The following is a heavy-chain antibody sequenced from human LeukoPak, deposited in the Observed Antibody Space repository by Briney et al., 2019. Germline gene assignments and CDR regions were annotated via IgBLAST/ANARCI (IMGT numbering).Heavy chain of an antibody. CDR3: TRSDGYGLVGI. D-gene: IGHD3-10*01. Sequence: SETLSLTCSVSGVSISSGSNYWGWIRQPPGKTLEWIGSIYSSGSTYYNLSLKSRVIILIDTSKNHFSLTLSSVTAADTAVYYCTRSDGYGLVGIWGQGTMVTVSS. J-gene: IGHJ3*01. CDR2: IYSSGST. V-gene: IGHV4-39*07. CDR1: GVSISSGSNY.